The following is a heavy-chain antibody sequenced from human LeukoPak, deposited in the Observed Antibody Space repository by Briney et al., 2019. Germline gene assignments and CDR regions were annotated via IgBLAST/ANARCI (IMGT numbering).Heavy chain of an antibody. CDR1: GFTFSSYW. D-gene: IGHD1-26*01. Sequence: PGGSLRLSCAASGFTFSSYWMHWVRQAPGKGLVWVSRINNGGSSTIYADSVKGRFTISRDNAKNTLYLQMNSLRAEDTAVYYCARGYSGSYYDWGQGTLVTVSS. V-gene: IGHV3-74*01. CDR3: ARGYSGSYYD. J-gene: IGHJ4*02. CDR2: INNGGSST.